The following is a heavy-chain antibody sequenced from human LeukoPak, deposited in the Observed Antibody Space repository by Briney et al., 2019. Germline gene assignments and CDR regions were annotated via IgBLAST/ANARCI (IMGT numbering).Heavy chain of an antibody. J-gene: IGHJ6*02. V-gene: IGHV3-30*18. Sequence: GGSLRLSCAASGFTFSSYAMSCVRQAPGKGLEWVAVILYDGSNKYYADSVKGRFTISRDNSKNTLYLQMDSLRAEDTAVYYCAKESSPYYYDSSGVYYYGMDVWGQGTTVTVSS. CDR1: GFTFSSYA. CDR3: AKESSPYYYDSSGVYYYGMDV. D-gene: IGHD3-22*01. CDR2: ILYDGSNK.